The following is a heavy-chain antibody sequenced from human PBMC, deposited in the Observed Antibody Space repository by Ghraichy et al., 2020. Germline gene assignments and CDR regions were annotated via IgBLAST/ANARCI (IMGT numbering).Heavy chain of an antibody. CDR1: GFTFSSYS. D-gene: IGHD2-2*01. CDR3: ASGGASAAIWVGYYYGMDV. CDR2: ISSSSSYI. J-gene: IGHJ6*02. V-gene: IGHV3-21*01. Sequence: GGSLNISCAASGFTFSSYSMNWVRQAPGKGLEWVSSISSSSSYIYYADSVKGRFTISRDNAKNSLYLQMNSLRAEDTAVYYCASGGASAAIWVGYYYGMDVWGQGTTVTVSS.